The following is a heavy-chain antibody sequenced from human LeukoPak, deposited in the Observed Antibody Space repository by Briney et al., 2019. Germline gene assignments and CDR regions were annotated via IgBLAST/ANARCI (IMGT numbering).Heavy chain of an antibody. CDR1: GYTFTGYY. CDR2: INPNSGGT. V-gene: IGHV1-2*04. J-gene: IGHJ4*02. Sequence: ASVTVSCKASGYTFTGYYMHWVRQAPGQGLEWMGWINPNSGGTNYAQKFQGWVTMTRDTSISTAYMELSRLRSDDTAVYYCARGDDMVLLGDYWGQGTLVTVSS. CDR3: ARGDDMVLLGDY. D-gene: IGHD3-9*01.